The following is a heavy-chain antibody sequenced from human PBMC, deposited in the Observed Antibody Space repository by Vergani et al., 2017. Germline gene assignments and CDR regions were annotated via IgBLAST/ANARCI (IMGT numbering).Heavy chain of an antibody. CDR3: ARGFGGITFGGVNDY. CDR2: IKQDGSEK. J-gene: IGHJ4*02. V-gene: IGHV3-7*01. CDR1: GFTFSSYW. D-gene: IGHD3-16*01. Sequence: EVQLVESGGGLVQPGGSLRLSCAASGFTFSSYWMSWVRQASGKGLEWVANIKQDGSEKYYVDYVKGRFTISRDNAKNSLYLQMNSLRAEDTAVYYCARGFGGITFGGVNDYWGQGTLVTVSS.